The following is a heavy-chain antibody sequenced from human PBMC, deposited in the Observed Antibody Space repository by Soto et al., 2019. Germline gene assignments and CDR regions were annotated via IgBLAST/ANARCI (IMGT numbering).Heavy chain of an antibody. D-gene: IGHD3-10*02. V-gene: IGHV1-69*13. CDR2: IIPTFGRT. CDR3: ARDPLSSFAMDV. J-gene: IGHJ6*02. CDR1: GDTFSSYA. Sequence: SVKVSCKATGDTFSSYAISWVRQAPGKGLEWMGKIIPTFGRTNYAQKFQGRLTISADDSTSTAYMELSSLLSEDTAVYYCARDPLSSFAMDVWGQGTTVTVSS.